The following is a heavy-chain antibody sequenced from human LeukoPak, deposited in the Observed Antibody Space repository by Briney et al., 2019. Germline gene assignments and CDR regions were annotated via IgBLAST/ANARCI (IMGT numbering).Heavy chain of an antibody. Sequence: SETLSLTCTVSGGSISSGGYYWSWIRQHPGKGLEWIGYIYYSGSTYYNPSLKSRVTISVDTSKNQFSLKLSSVTAADTAVYYCARHGPRNYYDSSGYYPNIPFDYWGQGTLVTVSS. CDR2: IYYSGST. CDR1: GGSISSGGYY. J-gene: IGHJ4*02. V-gene: IGHV4-31*03. D-gene: IGHD3-22*01. CDR3: ARHGPRNYYDSSGYYPNIPFDY.